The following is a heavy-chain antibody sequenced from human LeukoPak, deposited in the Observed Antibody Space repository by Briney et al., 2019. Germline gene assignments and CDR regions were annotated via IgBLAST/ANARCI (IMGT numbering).Heavy chain of an antibody. CDR3: ARGTCSRIVRYYYYHMDV. CDR1: GGSINNYY. CDR2: IYYSGRT. V-gene: IGHV4-59*01. J-gene: IGHJ6*03. Sequence: SETLSLTCTVSGGSINNYYWSWIRQPPGKGLEWIGYIYYSGRTSYNPSLKSRVTIAVDTSKTLFSLNVSSETAADTAVYYCARGTCSRIVRYYYYHMDVWGKGTTVTISS. D-gene: IGHD2-15*01.